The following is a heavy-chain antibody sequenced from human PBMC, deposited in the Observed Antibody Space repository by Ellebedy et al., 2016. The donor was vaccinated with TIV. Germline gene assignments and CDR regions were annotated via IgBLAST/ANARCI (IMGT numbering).Heavy chain of an antibody. CDR3: ARGSPRLGARIVSGNWFDP. CDR2: IIPIFGTA. V-gene: IGHV1-69*13. CDR1: GGTFSSYA. D-gene: IGHD2-15*01. Sequence: SVKVSXXASGGTFSSYAISWVRQAPGQGLEWMGGIIPIFGTANYAQKFQGRVTITADESTSTAYMELSSLRSEDTAVYYCARGSPRLGARIVSGNWFDPWGQGTLVTVSS. J-gene: IGHJ5*02.